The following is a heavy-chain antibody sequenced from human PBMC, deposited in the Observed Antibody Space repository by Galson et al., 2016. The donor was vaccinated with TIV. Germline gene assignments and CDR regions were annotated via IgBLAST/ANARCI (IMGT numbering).Heavy chain of an antibody. CDR3: ARGSGWSPFYGMDV. Sequence: SVKVSCKASGYTFTTYGTHWVRQAPGHRLEWMGWINAGDGSTKYSQNFQGRLSITTDTSATTAYMELSSLRSEDTAVYFCARGSGWSPFYGMDVWGQGTTVIVSS. J-gene: IGHJ6*02. CDR1: GYTFTTYG. D-gene: IGHD6-13*01. CDR2: INAGDGST. V-gene: IGHV1-3*01.